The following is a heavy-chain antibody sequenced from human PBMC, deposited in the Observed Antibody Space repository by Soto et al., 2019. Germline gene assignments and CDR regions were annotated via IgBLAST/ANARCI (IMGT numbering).Heavy chain of an antibody. CDR2: ISSRSDI. CDR1: GLTFSNYS. D-gene: IGHD2-2*02. Sequence: PGGSLRLSCVGSGLTFSNYSINWVRQAPGKGLEWVSSISSRSDIYYADSVKGRFTIPRDNAKNSVSLQMNSLRAEDTAVYYCAREYTAWPLAYGLDVWGQGTTVTVSS. V-gene: IGHV3-21*01. J-gene: IGHJ6*02. CDR3: AREYTAWPLAYGLDV.